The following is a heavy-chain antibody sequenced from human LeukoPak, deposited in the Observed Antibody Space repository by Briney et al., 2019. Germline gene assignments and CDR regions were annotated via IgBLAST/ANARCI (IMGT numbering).Heavy chain of an antibody. Sequence: PSETLSLTCTVSGGSISSYYWSWIRQPPGKGLEWIGYIYYSGSTNYNPSLKSRVTISVDTSKNHFSLKLSSVTAADTAVYYCARGDYYDSSGYPLSFDYWGQGTLVTVSS. CDR1: GGSISSYY. D-gene: IGHD3-22*01. V-gene: IGHV4-59*01. J-gene: IGHJ4*02. CDR3: ARGDYYDSSGYPLSFDY. CDR2: IYYSGST.